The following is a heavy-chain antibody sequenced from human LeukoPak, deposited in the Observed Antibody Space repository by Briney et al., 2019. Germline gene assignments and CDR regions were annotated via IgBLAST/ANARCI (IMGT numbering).Heavy chain of an antibody. D-gene: IGHD5-12*01. CDR1: GYTFTGYY. CDR2: INPNSGGT. CDR3: ARSDSGYDALIYYYGMDV. Sequence: ASVKVSCTASGYTFTGYYMHWVRQAPGQGLEWMGWINPNSGGTNYAQKFQGRVTMTRDTSISTAYMELSRLRSDDTAVYYCARSDSGYDALIYYYGMDVWGQGTTVTVSS. J-gene: IGHJ6*02. V-gene: IGHV1-2*02.